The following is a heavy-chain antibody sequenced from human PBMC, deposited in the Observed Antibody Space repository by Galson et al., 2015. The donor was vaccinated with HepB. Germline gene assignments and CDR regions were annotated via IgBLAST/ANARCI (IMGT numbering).Heavy chain of an antibody. D-gene: IGHD3-10*01. CDR3: VKGSMVRGVVDY. Sequence: SLRLSCAASGFPFRSHAMHWVRQAPGKGLEYVSSITPNGDTTYYANSVKGRFTISRDNSKNALYLQMGSLRPEDMAVYYCVKGSMVRGVVDYWGQGTLVTVSS. V-gene: IGHV3-64*01. J-gene: IGHJ4*02. CDR2: ITPNGDTT. CDR1: GFPFRSHA.